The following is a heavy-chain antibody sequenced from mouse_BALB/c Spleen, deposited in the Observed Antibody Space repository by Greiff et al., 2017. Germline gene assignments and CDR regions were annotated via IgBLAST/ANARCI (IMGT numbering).Heavy chain of an antibody. D-gene: IGHD2-1*01. CDR2: ISYSGST. CDR1: GYSITSDYA. V-gene: IGHV3-2*02. CDR3: ARGDYGNYGDY. J-gene: IGHJ2*01. Sequence: EVKLLESGPGLVKPSQSLSLTCTVTGYSITSDYAWNWIRQFPGNKLEWMGYISYSGSTSYNPSLKSRISITRDTSKNQFFLQLNSVTTEDTATYYCARGDYGNYGDYWGQGTTLTVSS.